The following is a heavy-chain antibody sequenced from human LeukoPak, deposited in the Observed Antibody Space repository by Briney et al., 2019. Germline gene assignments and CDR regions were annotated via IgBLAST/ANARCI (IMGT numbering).Heavy chain of an antibody. Sequence: SETLSLTCDIFGDSISDYYRSWIRQPAGKGLEWIGRLHGSAAIKYNPSLRSRLGLSGDTSKNQFSLKLTSVTAADTAVYYCAREARLASAAGLDVWGQGTMVTVS. J-gene: IGHJ6*02. CDR2: LHGSAAI. CDR1: GDSISDYY. V-gene: IGHV4-4*07. CDR3: AREARLASAAGLDV. D-gene: IGHD5-12*01.